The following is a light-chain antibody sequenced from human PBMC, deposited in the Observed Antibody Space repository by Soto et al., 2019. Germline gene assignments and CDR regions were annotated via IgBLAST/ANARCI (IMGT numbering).Light chain of an antibody. J-gene: IGKJ1*01. Sequence: IQLTQSPSSLSASVGDRVTITCRASQSINNYLNWYQQKSGTAPKLLIYASSSLQSGVPSRFSGGGSGTDFTLTINRLQPEDFATYYCQQSFTIPPWTFGQGTRVEIQ. CDR1: QSINNY. CDR3: QQSFTIPPWT. CDR2: ASS. V-gene: IGKV1-39*01.